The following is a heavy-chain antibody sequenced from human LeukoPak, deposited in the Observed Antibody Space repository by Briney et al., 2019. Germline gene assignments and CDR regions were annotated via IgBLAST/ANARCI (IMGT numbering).Heavy chain of an antibody. Sequence: PSETLSLTCTVSGGSISSYYWSWIRQPPGKGLEWIGYIYYSGSTYYNPSLKSRVTISVDTSKNQFSLKLSSVTAADTAVYYCARYDSSSQMGALDIWGQGTMVTVSS. V-gene: IGHV4-59*01. J-gene: IGHJ3*02. CDR2: IYYSGST. CDR3: ARYDSSSQMGALDI. D-gene: IGHD6-13*01. CDR1: GGSISSYY.